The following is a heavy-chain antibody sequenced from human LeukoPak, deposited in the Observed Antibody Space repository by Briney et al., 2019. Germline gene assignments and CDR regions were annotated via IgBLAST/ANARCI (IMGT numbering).Heavy chain of an antibody. V-gene: IGHV3-21*01. Sequence: PGRSLRLSCAASGFTFSSYAMHWVRQAPGKGLEWVSSISSSSSYIYYADSVKGRFTISRDNAKNSLYLQMNSLRAEDTAVYYCASDATGGNWFDPWGQGTLVTVSS. CDR3: ASDATGGNWFDP. J-gene: IGHJ5*02. D-gene: IGHD3-9*01. CDR1: GFTFSSYA. CDR2: ISSSSSYI.